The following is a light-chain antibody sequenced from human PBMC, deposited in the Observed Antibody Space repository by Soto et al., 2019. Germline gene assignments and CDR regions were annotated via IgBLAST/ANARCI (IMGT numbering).Light chain of an antibody. J-gene: IGKJ5*01. V-gene: IGKV3-15*01. CDR1: HSVSSN. Sequence: EIVMTQSPATLSVSPVEIASLSFISSHSVSSNLAFYQQKPGQGPRLLIYGASTRATGIPGRFSGSGSGTEFTLTISSLQSEDFAVYYCQQYGSSPTCGQGTRREIK. CDR2: GAS. CDR3: QQYGSSPT.